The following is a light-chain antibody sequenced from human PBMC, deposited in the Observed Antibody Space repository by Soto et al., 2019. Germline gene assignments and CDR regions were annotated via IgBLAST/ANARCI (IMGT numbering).Light chain of an antibody. CDR2: GAS. CDR1: QSVSSSY. V-gene: IGKV3-20*01. J-gene: IGKJ4*01. CDR3: QQYGSSPVLT. Sequence: EIVLTQSPGTLSLSPGERATLSCRASQSVSSSYLAWYQQKPGQAPRLLIYGASSRATGIPDRFSGSGSGTDFTLTISRLDSEDFAVYYCQQYGSSPVLTFGGGTKVEIK.